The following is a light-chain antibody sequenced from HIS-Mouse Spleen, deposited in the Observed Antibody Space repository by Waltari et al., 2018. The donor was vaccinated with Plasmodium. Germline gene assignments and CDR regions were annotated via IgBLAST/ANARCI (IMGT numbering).Light chain of an antibody. J-gene: IGLJ2*01. CDR3: QAWDSSTVV. V-gene: IGLV3-1*01. CDR2: QDT. Sequence: SYELTQPPSVSVSPGQTASITCSGEKLGDKYACWYQQKPGQSPLLVIYQDTKRTSGIPGRFSGSNSGNTATLTISGTQAMDEADYYCQAWDSSTVVFGGGTKLTVL. CDR1: KLGDKY.